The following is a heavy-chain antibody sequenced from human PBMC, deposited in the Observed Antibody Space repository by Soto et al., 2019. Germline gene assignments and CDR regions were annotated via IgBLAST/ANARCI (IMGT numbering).Heavy chain of an antibody. CDR1: GGSISSYY. CDR2: IYYSGST. CDR3: ARQRGVEDFDY. V-gene: IGHV4-59*08. Sequence: KASETLSLTCTVPGGSISSYYWSWIRQPPGKGLEWIGYIYYSGSTNYNPSLKSRVTISVDTSKNQFSLKLSSVTAADTAVYYCARQRGVEDFDYWGQGTLVTVSS. D-gene: IGHD2-8*01. J-gene: IGHJ4*02.